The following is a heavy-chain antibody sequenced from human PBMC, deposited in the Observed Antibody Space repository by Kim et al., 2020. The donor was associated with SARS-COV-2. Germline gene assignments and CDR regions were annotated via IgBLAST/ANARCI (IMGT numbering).Heavy chain of an antibody. CDR1: GFTFSSYA. CDR3: ARPGSGSYYKYDAFDI. D-gene: IGHD3-10*01. J-gene: IGHJ3*02. Sequence: GGSLRLSCAASGFTFSSYAMHWVRQAPGKGLEWVAVISYDGSNKYYADSVKGRFTISRDNSKNTLYLQMNSLRAEDTAVYYCARPGSGSYYKYDAFDIWGQGTMVTVSS. CDR2: ISYDGSNK. V-gene: IGHV3-30*04.